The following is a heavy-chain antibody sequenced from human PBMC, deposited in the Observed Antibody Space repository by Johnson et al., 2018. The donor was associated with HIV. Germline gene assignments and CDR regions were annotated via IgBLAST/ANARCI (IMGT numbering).Heavy chain of an antibody. D-gene: IGHD6-6*01. CDR2: IRYDGSNK. CDR3: ARDVIKVIAARDDAFDI. V-gene: IGHV3-33*08. CDR1: GFTFSSYA. J-gene: IGHJ3*02. Sequence: QVQLVESGGGVVQPGRSLRLSCAASGFTFSSYAMHWVRQAPGKGLEWVAVIRYDGSNKYYADSVKGRFTISRDNAKNSLYLQMNSLRAEDTAVYYCARDVIKVIAARDDAFDIWGQVTMVTVSS.